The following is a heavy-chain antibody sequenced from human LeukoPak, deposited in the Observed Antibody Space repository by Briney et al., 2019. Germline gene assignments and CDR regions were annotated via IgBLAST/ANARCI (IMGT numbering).Heavy chain of an antibody. Sequence: PSETLSLTCTVSGGSISSGDYYWSWIRQPPGKGLEWIGYIYYSGSTYYNPSLKSRVTISVDTSKNQFSLKLSSVTAADTAVYYCARNAYYDILTGYYPFDPWGQGTLVTVSS. J-gene: IGHJ5*02. CDR3: ARNAYYDILTGYYPFDP. CDR2: IYYSGST. V-gene: IGHV4-30-4*01. CDR1: GGSISSGDYY. D-gene: IGHD3-9*01.